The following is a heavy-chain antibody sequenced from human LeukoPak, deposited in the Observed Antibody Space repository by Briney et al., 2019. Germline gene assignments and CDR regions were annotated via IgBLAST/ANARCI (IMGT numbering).Heavy chain of an antibody. V-gene: IGHV1-24*01. CDR2: FDPEDGET. CDR3: ATSMVRGVISSFDY. Sequence: ASVKVSCKVSGYTLTELSMHWVRQAPRKGLEWMGGFDPEDGETIYAQKFQGRVTMTEDTSTDTAYMGLSSVRSEDKDVYYCATSMVRGVISSFDYWGQGTLVTVSS. D-gene: IGHD3-10*01. CDR1: GYTLTELS. J-gene: IGHJ4*02.